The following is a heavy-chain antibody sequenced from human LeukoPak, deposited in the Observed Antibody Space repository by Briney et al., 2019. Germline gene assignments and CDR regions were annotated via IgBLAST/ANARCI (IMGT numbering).Heavy chain of an antibody. V-gene: IGHV4-31*03. CDR3: ARDSLSNYDFWSGYYRRYYYYGMDV. D-gene: IGHD3-3*01. CDR1: GGSISSGGYY. CDR2: IYYSGST. J-gene: IGHJ6*02. Sequence: SQTLSLTCTVSGGSISSGGYYWSWIRQHPGKGLEWIGYIYYSGSTYYNPSLKSRVTISVDTSKNQFSLKLSSVTAADTAVYYCARDSLSNYDFWSGYYRRYYYYGMDVWGQGTTVTVSS.